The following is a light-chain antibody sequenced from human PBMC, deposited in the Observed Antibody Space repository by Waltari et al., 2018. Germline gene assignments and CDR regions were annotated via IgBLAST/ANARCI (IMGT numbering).Light chain of an antibody. J-gene: IGLJ1*01. Sequence: SSDLTQDPAVSVALGQTVRITCQGDSLISFYGIWYQQKPGQAPVLVIYGKNSRPSGIPDRFSGSSSGNTISLTITGAQADDEADYYCNSRDSSGNPPYVFGAGTKVTVL. CDR1: SLISFY. CDR2: GKN. CDR3: NSRDSSGNPPYV. V-gene: IGLV3-19*01.